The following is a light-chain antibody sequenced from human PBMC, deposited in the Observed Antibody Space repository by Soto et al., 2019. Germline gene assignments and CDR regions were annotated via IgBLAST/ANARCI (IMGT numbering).Light chain of an antibody. V-gene: IGKV3-15*01. CDR1: QSVSRSY. J-gene: IGKJ5*01. Sequence: EIVLTHSPCTLALSPGERATLSCSASQSVSRSYLAWYQQKPGQAPRLLIYGASTRATGIPARFSGSGSGTKFTLTISSLQSEDFAVYYCQQYNNWPITFGRGTRLETK. CDR2: GAS. CDR3: QQYNNWPIT.